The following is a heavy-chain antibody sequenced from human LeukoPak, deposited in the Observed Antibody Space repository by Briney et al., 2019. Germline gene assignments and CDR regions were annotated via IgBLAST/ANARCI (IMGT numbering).Heavy chain of an antibody. CDR1: GFTFSDYY. CDR2: MSSSGRTI. Sequence: GGSLRLSCAASGFTFSDYYMSWIRQAPGKGLEWISHMSSSGRTIYYADSVKGRFTVSRDNAKNSLSLQMNSLRAEDTAVYYCATLAARPECFHHWGQGTLVTVSS. V-gene: IGHV3-11*01. D-gene: IGHD6-6*01. J-gene: IGHJ1*01. CDR3: ATLAARPECFHH.